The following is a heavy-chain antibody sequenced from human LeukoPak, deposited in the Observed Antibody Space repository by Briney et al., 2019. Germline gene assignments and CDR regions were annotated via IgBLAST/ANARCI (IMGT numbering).Heavy chain of an antibody. CDR1: GFTVSSNY. V-gene: IGHV3-53*04. Sequence: GGSLRLSCAASGFTVSSNYMSWVRQAPGKGLEWVSVIYSGGSTYYADSVKGRFTISRHNSKNTLYLQMNSLRAEDTAVYYCARDLYDSSGYYPWGYWGQGTLVTVSS. CDR3: ARDLYDSSGYYPWGY. CDR2: IYSGGST. D-gene: IGHD3-22*01. J-gene: IGHJ4*02.